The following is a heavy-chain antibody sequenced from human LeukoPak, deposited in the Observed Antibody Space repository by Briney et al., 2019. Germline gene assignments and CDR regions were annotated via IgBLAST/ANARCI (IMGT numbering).Heavy chain of an antibody. J-gene: IGHJ5*02. CDR1: GGSFRGYY. CDR3: ARGVRLYYGSGENNWFDP. D-gene: IGHD3-10*01. V-gene: IGHV4-34*01. Sequence: SETLSLTCAVYGGSFRGYYWSWIRQPPGKGLEWIGEFNQSGRTNYNPTLKSRVTISVDTSKNQFSLKLSSVTDADTAVYYCARGVRLYYGSGENNWFDPWGQGTLVTVSS. CDR2: FNQSGRT.